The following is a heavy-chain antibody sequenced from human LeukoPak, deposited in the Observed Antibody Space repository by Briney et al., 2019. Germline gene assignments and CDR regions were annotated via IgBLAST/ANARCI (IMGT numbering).Heavy chain of an antibody. D-gene: IGHD3-22*01. CDR3: ARRGPYYYDSSGYYYY. CDR1: GGSFSGYY. Sequence: SETLSLTCAVYGGSFSGYYWSWLRQPPGKGLEWIGEINHSGSTNYNPSLKSRVTISVDTSKNQFSLKLSSVTAADTAVYYCARRGPYYYDSSGYYYYWGQGTLVTVSA. J-gene: IGHJ4*02. CDR2: INHSGST. V-gene: IGHV4-34*01.